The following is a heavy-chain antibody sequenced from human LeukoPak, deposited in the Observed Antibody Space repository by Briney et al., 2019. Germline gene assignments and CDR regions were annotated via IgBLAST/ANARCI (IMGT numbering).Heavy chain of an antibody. D-gene: IGHD3-9*01. CDR3: ASPLRYFDY. V-gene: IGHV3-53*01. CDR2: IHNGGTT. J-gene: IGHJ4*02. Sequence: GGSLRLSCAASGFTVTNNYMSWVRQAPGKGLEWVSVIHNGGTTYYADSVKGRFTISRDSSENTLYLQMNSLRAEDTAVYYCASPLRYFDYWGQGTLVTVSS. CDR1: GFTVTNNY.